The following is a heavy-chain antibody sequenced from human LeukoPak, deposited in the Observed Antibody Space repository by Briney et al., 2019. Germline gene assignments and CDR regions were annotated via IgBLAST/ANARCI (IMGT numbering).Heavy chain of an antibody. CDR1: GGSFSGYY. CDR3: ARGRMAVAATYFDY. Sequence: PSETLSLTCAVYGGSFSGYYWSWIRQPPGKGLEWIGEINHSGSTNYNPSLKSRVTISVDTSKNQFSLKLSSVTAADTAVYYCARGRMAVAATYFDYWGQGTLVTVSS. CDR2: INHSGST. V-gene: IGHV4-34*01. J-gene: IGHJ4*02. D-gene: IGHD6-19*01.